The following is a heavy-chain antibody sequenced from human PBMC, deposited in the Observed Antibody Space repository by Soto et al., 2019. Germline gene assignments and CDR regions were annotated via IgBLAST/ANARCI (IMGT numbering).Heavy chain of an antibody. V-gene: IGHV3-23*01. CDR1: GFTFINYA. Sequence: PGGSLRLSCAASGFTFINYAMSWVRQAPGKGLEWVSGISGTGGSTYYADSVKGRFTISRDNSKNTLFLQMSSLRAEDTAVYYCAGTYYYDSSGYWSFDYWGQGTLVTVSS. J-gene: IGHJ4*02. D-gene: IGHD3-22*01. CDR3: AGTYYYDSSGYWSFDY. CDR2: ISGTGGST.